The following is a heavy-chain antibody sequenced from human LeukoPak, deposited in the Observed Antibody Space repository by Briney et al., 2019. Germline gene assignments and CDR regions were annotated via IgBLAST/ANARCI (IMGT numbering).Heavy chain of an antibody. CDR1: GYPFISYV. J-gene: IGHJ4*02. CDR2: INPDNGNT. D-gene: IGHD3-10*01. Sequence: ASVKVSCKASGYPFISYVIHWVRQAPGQRLEWMGWINPDNGNTQYSQKFPGRVTITRDTSASTAYMELSSLRSEDTAVYYCARDRGGSGDFDYWGQGTLVTVSS. V-gene: IGHV1-3*01. CDR3: ARDRGGSGDFDY.